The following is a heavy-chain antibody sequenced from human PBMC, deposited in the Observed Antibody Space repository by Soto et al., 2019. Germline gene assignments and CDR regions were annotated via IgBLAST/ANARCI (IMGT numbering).Heavy chain of an antibody. CDR3: ARKGAAASYAHYYMDV. D-gene: IGHD6-13*01. Sequence: SETLSLTCTVSDGSISSYYWSWIRQPPGKGLEWIGYVYYSGNTNYNPSLESRVTISVDTSRNQFSLNLTSATAADTAVYYCARKGAAASYAHYYMDVWGRGTTVTVSS. V-gene: IGHV4-59*01. CDR2: VYYSGNT. J-gene: IGHJ6*03. CDR1: DGSISSYY.